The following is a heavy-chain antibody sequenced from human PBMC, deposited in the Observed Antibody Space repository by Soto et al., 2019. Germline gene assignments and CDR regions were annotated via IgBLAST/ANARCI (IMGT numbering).Heavy chain of an antibody. CDR3: ARDQGIAVAVFDY. D-gene: IGHD6-19*01. J-gene: IGHJ4*02. CDR2: FYYSGST. CDR1: GGSVTGASYY. V-gene: IGHV4-61*01. Sequence: QVQLQESGPGLVKPSETLSLTCTVSGGSVTGASYYWSWIRQPPGKGLEWIGYFYYSGSTNYNPSLKSRVTISVDTSKNQISLKLNSVTAADTAVYYCARDQGIAVAVFDYWGQGTLVTVSS.